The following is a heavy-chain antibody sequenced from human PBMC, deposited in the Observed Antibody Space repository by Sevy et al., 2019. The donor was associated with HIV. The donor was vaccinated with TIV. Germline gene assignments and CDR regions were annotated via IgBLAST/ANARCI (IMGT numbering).Heavy chain of an antibody. CDR3: TTGRYSYGLVPGRNWFDP. V-gene: IGHV3-15*01. D-gene: IGHD5-18*01. Sequence: GGSLRLSCAASGFTFSNAWMSWVRQAPGKGLEWVGRIKSKTDGGTTDYAAPVKGRFTISRDDSKNTLYLQMNSLKTEDTAVYYCTTGRYSYGLVPGRNWFDPWGQGTLVTVSS. J-gene: IGHJ5*02. CDR2: IKSKTDGGTT. CDR1: GFTFSNAW.